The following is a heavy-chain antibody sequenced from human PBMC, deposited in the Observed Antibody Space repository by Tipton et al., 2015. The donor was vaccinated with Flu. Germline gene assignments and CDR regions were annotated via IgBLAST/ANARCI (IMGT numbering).Heavy chain of an antibody. V-gene: IGHV1-46*01. D-gene: IGHD2-15*01. J-gene: IGHJ4*02. CDR3: ARLAPYCSGGSCYSWDY. CDR1: GYTFTSYY. CDR2: INPSGGST. Sequence: QLVQSGAEVKKPGASVKVSCKASGYTFTSYYMHWVRQAPGQGLEWMGIINPSGGSTSYAQKFQGRVTMTRDTSTSTVYMELGSLRSEDTAVYYCARLAPYCSGGSCYSWDYWGQGTLVTVSS.